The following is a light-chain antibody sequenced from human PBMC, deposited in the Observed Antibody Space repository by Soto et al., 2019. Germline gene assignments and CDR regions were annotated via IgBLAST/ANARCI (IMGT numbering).Light chain of an antibody. Sequence: SALTQPPSSSGSPGRNVTISCTGTKNDIGVYDFVSWYQHHPGKAPRLIIYEVVQRPSGVPDRFSGSKSGNTASLTVSGLQAADEADYFCKSYAGSNTYVFGSGTKVTVL. CDR2: EVV. J-gene: IGLJ1*01. V-gene: IGLV2-8*01. CDR1: KNDIGVYDF. CDR3: KSYAGSNTYV.